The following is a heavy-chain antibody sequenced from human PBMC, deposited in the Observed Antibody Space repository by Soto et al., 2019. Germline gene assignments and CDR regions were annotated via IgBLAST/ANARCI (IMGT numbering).Heavy chain of an antibody. D-gene: IGHD2-21*01. CDR2: INHSGST. V-gene: IGHV4-34*01. J-gene: IGHJ5*02. CDR1: GGSFSGYY. CDR3: ARGPHIVVAKGGWFDP. Sequence: SETLSLTCAVYGGSFSGYYWSWIRQPSGKGLEWIGEINHSGSTNYNPSLKSRVTISVDTSKNQFSLKLSSVTAADTAVYYCARGPHIVVAKGGWFDPWGQGTLVTVSS.